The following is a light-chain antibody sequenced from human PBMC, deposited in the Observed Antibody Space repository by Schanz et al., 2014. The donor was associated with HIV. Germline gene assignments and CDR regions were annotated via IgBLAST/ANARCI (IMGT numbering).Light chain of an antibody. CDR2: GAS. Sequence: IVLTQSPGTLSLSPGERAALSCRASQSLGSNFLAWYQQKPGQAPRLLIFGASNRATGIPARFSGSGSGTDFTLTISSLEPEDFAVYYCQQRSNWPTITFGQGTRLEIK. J-gene: IGKJ5*01. CDR3: QQRSNWPTIT. V-gene: IGKV3-11*01. CDR1: QSLGSNF.